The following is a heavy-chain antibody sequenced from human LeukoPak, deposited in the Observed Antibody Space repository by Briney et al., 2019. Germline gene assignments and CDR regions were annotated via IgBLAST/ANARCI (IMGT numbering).Heavy chain of an antibody. J-gene: IGHJ4*02. Sequence: LPGGSLRLSCVASGFPFSSYWMTWVRQAPGKGLEWVSAISGSGGSTYYADSVKGRFTISRDNSKNTLYLQMNSLRAEDTAVYYCAKDWIFGVVIMLDYWGQGTLVTVSS. CDR2: ISGSGGST. V-gene: IGHV3-23*01. D-gene: IGHD3-3*01. CDR1: GFPFSSYW. CDR3: AKDWIFGVVIMLDY.